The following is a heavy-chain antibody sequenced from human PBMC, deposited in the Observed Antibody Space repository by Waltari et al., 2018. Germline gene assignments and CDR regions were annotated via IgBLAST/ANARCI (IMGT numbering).Heavy chain of an antibody. CDR1: GFDSSNHW. D-gene: IGHD4-4*01. CDR3: VRGPSVDYSHPVPFDL. J-gene: IGHJ4*02. Sequence: EVRLVESGGGLVQPGESLTLSCAASGFDSSNHWISWVRQFPGKGPMWGARNNRGGTIGYDDSVRGRFTIFRDSSTNTVSLQMRSLTVEDTALYYCVRGPSVDYSHPVPFDLWGQGTLVTVSS. V-gene: IGHV3-74*01. CDR2: NNRGGTI.